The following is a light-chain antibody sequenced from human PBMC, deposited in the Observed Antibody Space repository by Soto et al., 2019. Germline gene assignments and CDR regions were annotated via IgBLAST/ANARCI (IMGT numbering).Light chain of an antibody. V-gene: IGKV3-11*01. CDR1: QCISSY. CDR2: DAS. CDR3: QQLTDWPPRWT. J-gene: IGKJ1*01. Sequence: DMALTQNPDTLSLTQGERITVSCRAIQCISSYLAWYQQKPGQAPRLPIYDASSRATGIPARFSGSGSGTDFTLIISSVESEDLAVYYSQQLTDWPPRWTFGRGTKVEIK.